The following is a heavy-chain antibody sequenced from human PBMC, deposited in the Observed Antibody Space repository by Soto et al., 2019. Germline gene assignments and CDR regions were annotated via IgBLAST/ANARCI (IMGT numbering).Heavy chain of an antibody. V-gene: IGHV1-2*04. J-gene: IGHJ6*02. CDR1: GYTFTGYY. CDR3: ARDIFGYSSGSQGTGYGMDV. D-gene: IGHD6-19*01. CDR2: INPNSGGT. Sequence: ASVKVSCKASGYTFTGYYMHWVRQAPGQGLEWMGWINPNSGGTNYAQKFQGWVTMTRDTSISTAYMELSRLRSDDTAVYYCARDIFGYSSGSQGTGYGMDVRCQGPTVTV.